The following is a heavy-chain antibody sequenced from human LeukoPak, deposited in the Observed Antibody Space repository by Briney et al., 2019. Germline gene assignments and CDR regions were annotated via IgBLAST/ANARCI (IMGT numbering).Heavy chain of an antibody. J-gene: IGHJ4*02. CDR3: AKDPPYYCGGDCYDYFDN. Sequence: GGSLRLSCAASGFTFSNYAMSWVRQAPGKGLEWVSGISNSGGTTYYADSVKGRFTISRDNSKNALYLRMNSLRAEDTAVYYCAKDPPYYCGGDCYDYFDNWGQGAQVTVSS. V-gene: IGHV3-23*01. CDR2: ISNSGGTT. CDR1: GFTFSNYA. D-gene: IGHD2-21*02.